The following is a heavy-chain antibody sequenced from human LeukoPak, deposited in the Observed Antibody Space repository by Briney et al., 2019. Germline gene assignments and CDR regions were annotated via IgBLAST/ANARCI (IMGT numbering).Heavy chain of an antibody. CDR2: ISYSGFT. V-gene: IGHV4-59*08. CDR3: AGHHPRNTVDF. J-gene: IGHJ4*02. D-gene: IGHD2/OR15-2a*01. CDR1: GGSISSYQ. Sequence: SETLSLTCTVSGGSISSYQWSWIRQAPGKGLEWIGYISYSGFTNYNPSLKSRVTISLDTSKNQFSLKLTSVTAADTAVYYCAGHHPRNTVDFWGQGTLVTVSS.